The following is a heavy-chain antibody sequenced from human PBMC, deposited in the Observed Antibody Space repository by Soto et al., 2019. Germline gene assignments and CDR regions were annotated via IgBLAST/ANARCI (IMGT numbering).Heavy chain of an antibody. CDR1: GGSMSRYY. J-gene: IGHJ4*02. V-gene: IGHV4-4*07. CDR2: VWTGGST. Sequence: SETLSLTCNVSGGSMSRYYWSWIRQPAGKGLEWIGRVWTGGSTNYNPSLKSRVTMSIDTSNNHFSLELNSVTAADTAVYYCARTVGAAYYFDFWGQGTLVTVSS. D-gene: IGHD1-26*01. CDR3: ARTVGAAYYFDF.